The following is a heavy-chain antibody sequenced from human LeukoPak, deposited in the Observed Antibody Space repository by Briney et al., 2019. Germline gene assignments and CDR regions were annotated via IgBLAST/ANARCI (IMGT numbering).Heavy chain of an antibody. CDR3: AKDSGRDSSGYVHGDY. D-gene: IGHD3-22*01. Sequence: GGSLRLSCAASGFSFSSYGMHWVRQAPGKGLESVAFIRYDGSIKYYPDSLKGRFTISRDNSKNTLYLQMNSLRAADTAVYYCAKDSGRDSSGYVHGDYWGQGTLVTVSS. CDR2: IRYDGSIK. V-gene: IGHV3-30*02. J-gene: IGHJ4*02. CDR1: GFSFSSYG.